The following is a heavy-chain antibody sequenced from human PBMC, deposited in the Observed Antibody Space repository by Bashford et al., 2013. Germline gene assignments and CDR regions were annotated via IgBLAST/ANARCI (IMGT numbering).Heavy chain of an antibody. CDR2: IRTKTYGETT. CDR3: TRAQVRGRGYSGTYYYFYGLDV. V-gene: IGHV3-49*03. J-gene: IGHJ6*02. Sequence: GGPLRLSCSASGFTFRDNAMAWFRQAPGKGLEWVSFIRTKTYGETTQYAASVEGRFTISRDDIKNIVYLHMNSLQSGDTATYYCTRAQVRGRGYSGTYYYFYGLDVWGQGITVTVSS. D-gene: IGHD3-22*01. CDR1: GFTFRDNA.